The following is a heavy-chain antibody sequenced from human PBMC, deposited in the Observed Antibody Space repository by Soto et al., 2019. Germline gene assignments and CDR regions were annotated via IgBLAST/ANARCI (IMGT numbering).Heavy chain of an antibody. J-gene: IGHJ4*02. Sequence: QVQLRESGSGQVKPSQTLSLTCAVSGASITTGGLSWSWIRQPPGKGLEWIGYIYHSGRSFYRPSLRGRVSMSLDTSRNQFSLSLTSVTAADMGVYYCARVYGDHTGEFDYWGQGTLVTVSS. CDR1: GASITTGGLS. V-gene: IGHV4-30-2*01. D-gene: IGHD4-17*01. CDR2: IYHSGRS. CDR3: ARVYGDHTGEFDY.